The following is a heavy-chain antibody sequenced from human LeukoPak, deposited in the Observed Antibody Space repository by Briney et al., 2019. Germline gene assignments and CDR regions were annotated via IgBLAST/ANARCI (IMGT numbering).Heavy chain of an antibody. CDR1: GFTFSSYA. Sequence: PGGSLRHSCAASGFTFSSYAMHWVRQAPGKGLEYVSAISSNGGSTYYANSVKGRFTISRDNSKNTLYLQMGSLRAEDMAVYYCATSNEYYFDYWGQGTLVTVSS. CDR3: ATSNEYYFDY. J-gene: IGHJ4*02. D-gene: IGHD4-11*01. CDR2: ISSNGGST. V-gene: IGHV3-64*01.